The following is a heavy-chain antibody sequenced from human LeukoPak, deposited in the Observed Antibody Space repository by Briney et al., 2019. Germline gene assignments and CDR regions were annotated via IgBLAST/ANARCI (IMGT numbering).Heavy chain of an antibody. V-gene: IGHV4-39*01. Sequence: SETLSLTCTVSGVSISSSNSYWGWIRQPPGKGLEWIGSIYYSGNTYYNASLKSQISISIDTSKNQFSLRLTSVTAADTAVYYCARQTGSGLFILPGGQGTLVTVSS. CDR3: ARQTGSGLFILP. J-gene: IGHJ4*02. CDR2: IYYSGNT. D-gene: IGHD3/OR15-3a*01. CDR1: GVSISSSNSY.